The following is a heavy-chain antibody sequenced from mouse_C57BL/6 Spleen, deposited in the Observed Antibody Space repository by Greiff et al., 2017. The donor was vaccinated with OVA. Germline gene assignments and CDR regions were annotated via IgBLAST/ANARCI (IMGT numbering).Heavy chain of an antibody. J-gene: IGHJ4*01. V-gene: IGHV5-17*01. CDR1: GFTFSDYG. D-gene: IGHD1-1*01. CDR2: ISSGSSTI. Sequence: EVHLVESGGGLVKPGGSLKLSCAASGFTFSDYGMHCVRQAPEKGLEWVAYISSGSSTIYYADTVKGRFTISRDNAKNTLFLQMTSLRSEDTAMYYCARPTTVVAPMDYWGQGTSVTVSS. CDR3: ARPTTVVAPMDY.